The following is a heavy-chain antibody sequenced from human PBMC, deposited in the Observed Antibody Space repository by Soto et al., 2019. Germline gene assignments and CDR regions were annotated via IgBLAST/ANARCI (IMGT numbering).Heavy chain of an antibody. CDR2: ISGDGGNT. J-gene: IGHJ4*02. Sequence: EVQLLESGGGWVQPGGSLRLSCAASGFTFSSYAMSWVRQAPGKGLEWVSAISGDGGNTYYADSVKGRFTISRDNSKNTLYLQMNSLRAEDTAVYYCAQGSGVSTIGIVGYWGQGTLVTVSS. CDR3: AQGSGVSTIGIVGY. CDR1: GFTFSSYA. V-gene: IGHV3-23*01. D-gene: IGHD5-12*01.